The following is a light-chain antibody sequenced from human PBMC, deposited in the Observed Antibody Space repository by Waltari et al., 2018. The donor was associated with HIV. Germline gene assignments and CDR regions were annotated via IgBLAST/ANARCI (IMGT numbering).Light chain of an antibody. J-gene: IGLJ2*01. CDR1: ALPKQY. V-gene: IGLV3-25*03. CDR3: QSADSSGTVV. Sequence: YELTQAPSVSVSPGQTARITCSGDALPKQYAYWYQQKPGQAPMLVLYKDSGRPSEIPGRFSGSSSGATVTLTISGVQAEDEADYYCQSADSSGTVVFGGGTKLTVL. CDR2: KDS.